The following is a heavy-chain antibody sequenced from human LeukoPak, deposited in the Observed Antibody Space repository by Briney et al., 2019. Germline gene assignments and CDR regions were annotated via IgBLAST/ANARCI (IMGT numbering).Heavy chain of an antibody. J-gene: IGHJ5*02. V-gene: IGHV1-46*01. CDR3: ARDQKPGIAAAGTWWFDP. CDR1: GYTFTSDY. CDR2: INPSGGST. D-gene: IGHD6-13*01. Sequence: ASVKVSCKASGYTFTSDYMRWVRQAPGQGLEWLGIINPSGGSTSYAQKFQGRVTMTRDTSTSTVYMELSSLRSEDTAVYYCARDQKPGIAAAGTWWFDPWGQGTLVTVSS.